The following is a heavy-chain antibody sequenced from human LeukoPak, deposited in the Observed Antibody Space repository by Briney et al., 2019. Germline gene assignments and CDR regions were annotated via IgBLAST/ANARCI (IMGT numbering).Heavy chain of an antibody. D-gene: IGHD3-22*01. CDR1: GFTFSSYA. V-gene: IGHV3-23*01. J-gene: IGHJ3*02. CDR2: ISGSGGST. CDR3: AKGPGITMIVVVPSQDDAFDI. Sequence: PGGSLRLSCAASGFTFSSYAMSWVRQAPGKGLEWVSAISGSGGSTYYADSVKGRFTISRDNSKNTPYLQMTSLRAEDTAVYYCAKGPGITMIVVVPSQDDAFDIWGQGTMVTVSS.